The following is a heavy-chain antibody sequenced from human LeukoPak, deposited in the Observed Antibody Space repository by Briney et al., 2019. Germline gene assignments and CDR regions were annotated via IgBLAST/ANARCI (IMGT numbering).Heavy chain of an antibody. CDR3: AKSPGGIVVGGFDY. Sequence: PGGSLRLSCAASGFTFSSYAVSWVRQAPGKGLEWVSTISGGGTNTYYADSVKGRFTISRDNSKNTLYLQMNSLRAEDTAVYYCAKSPGGIVVGGFDYWGQGTLVTVSS. V-gene: IGHV3-23*01. D-gene: IGHD6-19*01. J-gene: IGHJ4*02. CDR2: ISGGGTNT. CDR1: GFTFSSYA.